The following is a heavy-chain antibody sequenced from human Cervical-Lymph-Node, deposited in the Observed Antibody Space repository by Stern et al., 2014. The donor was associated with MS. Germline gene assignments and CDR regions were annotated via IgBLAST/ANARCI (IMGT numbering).Heavy chain of an antibody. CDR2: STAIFGTA. D-gene: IGHD2-15*01. V-gene: IGHV1-69*08. CDR1: GCTFSSYT. Sequence: QVQLVQSGAEVKKPGSSVKVSCKAFGCTFSSYTMSWVRQAPGQGLEWMGRSTAIFGTANYAQKFQDRVTITADKFTSTAYMALNSLRSEDTAVYYCAREALLGGNYYALDVWGQGTTVTVSS. CDR3: AREALLGGNYYALDV. J-gene: IGHJ6*02.